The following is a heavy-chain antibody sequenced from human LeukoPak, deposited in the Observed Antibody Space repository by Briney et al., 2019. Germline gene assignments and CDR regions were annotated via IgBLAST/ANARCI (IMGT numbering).Heavy chain of an antibody. CDR2: IIPILGIA. Sequence: SVKVSCKASGGTFSSYTISWVRQAPGQGLEWMGRIIPILGIANYAQKFQGRVTITADKSTSTAYMELSSLRSEDTAVYYCARDSARSGTNYDYYMDVWGKGTTVSVAS. D-gene: IGHD1-1*01. CDR1: GGTFSSYT. V-gene: IGHV1-69*04. J-gene: IGHJ6*03. CDR3: ARDSARSGTNYDYYMDV.